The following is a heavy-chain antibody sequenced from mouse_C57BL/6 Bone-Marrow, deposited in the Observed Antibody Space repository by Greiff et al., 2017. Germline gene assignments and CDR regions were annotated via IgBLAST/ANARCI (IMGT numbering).Heavy chain of an antibody. J-gene: IGHJ4*01. Sequence: VQLQQPGAELVKPGASVKMSCKASGYTFTSYWITWVKQRPGPGLEWIGDIYPGSGSTNYTEKFQSKATLTVDTSSSTAYMQLSSLTSEDSAVYCCARSYYGSSFYYAMDYWGQGTSVTVSS. D-gene: IGHD1-1*01. CDR3: ARSYYGSSFYYAMDY. CDR1: GYTFTSYW. V-gene: IGHV1-55*01. CDR2: IYPGSGST.